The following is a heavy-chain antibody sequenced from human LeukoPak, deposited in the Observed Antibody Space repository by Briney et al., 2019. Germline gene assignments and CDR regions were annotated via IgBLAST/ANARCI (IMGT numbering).Heavy chain of an antibody. J-gene: IGHJ4*02. CDR1: GYTFTSYD. V-gene: IGHV1-8*01. CDR3: ASNLPGIAAAGY. D-gene: IGHD6-13*01. CDR2: MNPNSGTA. Sequence: ASVKVSCKASGYTFTSYDINWVRQATGQGLEWMGWMNPNSGTAGFAQTFQGRVTVTRNTSISTAYMELSSLRSEDTAMYYRASNLPGIAAAGYWGQGTLVTVSS.